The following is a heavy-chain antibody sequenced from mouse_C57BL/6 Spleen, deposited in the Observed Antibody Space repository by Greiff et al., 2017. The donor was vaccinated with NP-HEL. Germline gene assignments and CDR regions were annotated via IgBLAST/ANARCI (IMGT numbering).Heavy chain of an antibody. J-gene: IGHJ1*03. CDR2: INPSNGGT. D-gene: IGHD2-3*01. V-gene: IGHV1-53*01. CDR3: ARRGYYYGGYWYFDV. CDR1: GYTFTSYW. Sequence: QVQLQQPGTELVKPGASVKLSCKASGYTFTSYWMHWVKQRPGQGLEWIGNINPSNGGTNYNEKFKSKATLTVDISSSTAYMQLSSLTSEDSAVYYCARRGYYYGGYWYFDVWGTGTTVTVSS.